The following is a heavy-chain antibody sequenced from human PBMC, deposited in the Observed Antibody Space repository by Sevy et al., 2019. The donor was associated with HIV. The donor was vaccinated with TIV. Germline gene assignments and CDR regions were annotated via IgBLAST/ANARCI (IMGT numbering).Heavy chain of an antibody. D-gene: IGHD3-22*01. CDR2: ISANNGNT. CDR1: GYTFSTYG. Sequence: ASVKVSCKASGYTFSTYGISWIRQAPGQGLEWMGWISANNGNTNYAQQIQGRVTMTTDTSTSTAYMELRGLTSDDTAFYFCARDSYYYDMHSSYRPPDYWGQRTLVTVSS. CDR3: ARDSYYYDMHSSYRPPDY. J-gene: IGHJ4*02. V-gene: IGHV1-18*01.